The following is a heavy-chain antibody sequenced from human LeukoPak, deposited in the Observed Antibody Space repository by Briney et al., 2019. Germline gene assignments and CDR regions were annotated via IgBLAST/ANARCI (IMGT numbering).Heavy chain of an antibody. CDR3: ARGRGSIAVAGTWFDP. CDR1: GFTFSSYA. CDR2: ISYDGSNK. J-gene: IGHJ5*02. Sequence: PGGSLRLSCAASGFTFSSYAMHWVRQAPGKGLEWVAVISYDGSNKYYADSVKGRFTISRDNSKNTLYLQMNSLRAEDTAVYYCARGRGSIAVAGTWFDPWGQGTLVTVSS. D-gene: IGHD6-19*01. V-gene: IGHV3-30-3*01.